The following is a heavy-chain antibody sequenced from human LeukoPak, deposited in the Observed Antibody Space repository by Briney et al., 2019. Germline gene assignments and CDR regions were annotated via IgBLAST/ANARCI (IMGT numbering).Heavy chain of an antibody. CDR1: GFTFSSYS. CDR2: ISSSSSYI. J-gene: IGHJ3*02. CDR3: VRDGSSEEGRAFDI. D-gene: IGHD3-22*01. V-gene: IGHV3-21*01. Sequence: GGSLRLSCAASGFTFSSYSMNWVRQAPGKGLEWVSSISSSSSYIYYADSVKGRFTISRDNAKNSLYLQMNSLRAEDTAVYYCVRDGSSEEGRAFDIWGQGTVVAVSS.